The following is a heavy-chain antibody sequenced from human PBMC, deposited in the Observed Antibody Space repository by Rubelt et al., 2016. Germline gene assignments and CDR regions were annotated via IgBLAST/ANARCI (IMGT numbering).Heavy chain of an antibody. CDR3: ARDRADYYGSGSYPGPFFDY. CDR1: SYS. D-gene: IGHD3-10*01. Sequence: SYSMNWVRQAPGKGLEWVSSISSSSSYIYYADSVKGRFTISRDNAKNSLYLQMNSLRAEDTAVYYCARDRADYYGSGSYPGPFFDYWGQGTLVTVSS. CDR2: ISSSSSYI. V-gene: IGHV3-21*01. J-gene: IGHJ4*02.